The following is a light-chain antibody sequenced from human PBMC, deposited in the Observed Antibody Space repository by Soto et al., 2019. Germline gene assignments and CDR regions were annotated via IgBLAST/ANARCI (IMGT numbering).Light chain of an antibody. CDR2: AAS. CDR1: QGIRTW. V-gene: IGKV1-12*01. CDR3: QQANSFPQT. Sequence: DIQMTQSPSSVSASVGDRVTITCRASQGIRTWLAWYQHKPGKAPKLLIYAASSLRSGVPSRFSGSGSGTDFTLTISSLQPEDFATYYCQQANSFPQTFGQGTKVDIK. J-gene: IGKJ1*01.